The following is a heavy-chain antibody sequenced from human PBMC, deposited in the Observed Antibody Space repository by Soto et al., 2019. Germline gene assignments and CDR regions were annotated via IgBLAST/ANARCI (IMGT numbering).Heavy chain of an antibody. CDR1: GLIFENFG. CDR2: ISGSGFKK. J-gene: IGHJ5*02. D-gene: IGHD1-26*01. V-gene: IGHV3-23*01. CDR3: AKNQGVELVPLATVDWFDP. Sequence: GGSLRLSCAASGLIFENFGMSWVRQAPGKGLEWISSISGSGFKKYYADSVKGRFTISRDNSKSTVYLELNNLSAEDTAVYHCAKNQGVELVPLATVDWFDPWGQGSVVTVSS.